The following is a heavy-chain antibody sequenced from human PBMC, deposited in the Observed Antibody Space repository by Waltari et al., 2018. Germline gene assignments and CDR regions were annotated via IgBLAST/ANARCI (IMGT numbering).Heavy chain of an antibody. D-gene: IGHD6-13*01. Sequence: QVQLQESGPGLVKPSGTLSLTCAVSGGSLSSSNWWSWVRQPPGKGLEWIGEIYHSGSTNYNPSLKSRVTISVDKSKNQFSLKLSSVTAADTAVYYCARVSSSWTTPDDYYYYGMDVWGQGTTVTVSS. CDR2: IYHSGST. CDR3: ARVSSSWTTPDDYYYYGMDV. V-gene: IGHV4-4*02. CDR1: GGSLSSSNW. J-gene: IGHJ6*02.